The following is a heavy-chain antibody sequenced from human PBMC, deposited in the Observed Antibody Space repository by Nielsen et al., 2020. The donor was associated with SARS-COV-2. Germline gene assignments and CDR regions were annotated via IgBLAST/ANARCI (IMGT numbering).Heavy chain of an antibody. CDR2: ISYSGGT. CDR3: AGDPPPGYYFES. CDR1: GVSISSYY. D-gene: IGHD1-14*01. Sequence: SETLSLTCSVSGVSISSYYWNWIRQPPGKGLEWVGFISYSGGTSFSPSLKSRVTISRDTSKNQFSLKLTSVTAADTAIYYCAGDPPPGYYFESWGQGAPVTVSS. J-gene: IGHJ4*02. V-gene: IGHV4-59*13.